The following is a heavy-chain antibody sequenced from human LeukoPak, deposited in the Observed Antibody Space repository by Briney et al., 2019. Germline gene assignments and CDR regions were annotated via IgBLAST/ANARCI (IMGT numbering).Heavy chain of an antibody. CDR1: GYTFTHYG. D-gene: IGHD5-12*01. CDR3: ASTGRGNSGYDLVDY. CDR2: ISAYNGNA. V-gene: IGHV1-18*01. J-gene: IGHJ4*02. Sequence: ASVKVSCKASGYTFTHYGINWVRQAPGQGLEWMGWISAYNGNANYAPKLQGRVTMTIDTSTSTAYMELRSLRSDDTAVYYCASTGRGNSGYDLVDYWGQGTLVTVSS.